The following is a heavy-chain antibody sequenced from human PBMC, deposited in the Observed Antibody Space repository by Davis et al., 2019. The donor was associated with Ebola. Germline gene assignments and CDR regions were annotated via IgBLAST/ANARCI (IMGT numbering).Heavy chain of an antibody. V-gene: IGHV4-30-2*01. D-gene: IGHD3-3*01. CDR2: IYHSGST. J-gene: IGHJ6*02. CDR1: GGSISSGGYS. Sequence: SETLSLTCAVSGGSISSGGYSWSWIRQPPGKGLEWIGYIYHSGSTYYNPSLKSRVTISVDRSKNQFSLKLSSVTAADTAVYYCARETPYYDFWSGYTRDLDVWGQGTTVTVSS. CDR3: ARETPYYDFWSGYTRDLDV.